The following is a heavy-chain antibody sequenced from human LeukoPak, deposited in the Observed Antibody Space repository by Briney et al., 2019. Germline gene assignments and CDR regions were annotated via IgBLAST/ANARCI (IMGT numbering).Heavy chain of an antibody. D-gene: IGHD3-10*01. Sequence: GGSLRLSCAASGFTFSSYEMNWVRQAPGKGLERVSYISSSGRTIYYADSVKGRFTISRDNSKNTLFLHMNSLRAEDTAVYSCAKGYYGSGSYGWFDYWGQGTLVTVSS. V-gene: IGHV3-48*03. CDR3: AKGYYGSGSYGWFDY. J-gene: IGHJ4*02. CDR1: GFTFSSYE. CDR2: ISSSGRTI.